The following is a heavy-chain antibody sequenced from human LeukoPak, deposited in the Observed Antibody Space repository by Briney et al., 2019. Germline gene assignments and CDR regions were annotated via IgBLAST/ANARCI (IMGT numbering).Heavy chain of an antibody. V-gene: IGHV3-23*01. J-gene: IGHJ2*01. D-gene: IGHD4-17*01. CDR3: ATDWMTTVTTAAWFFDL. CDR1: GFTFTDYA. CDR2: ISGSATRT. Sequence: PRGSLRLSCVASGFTFTDYAINWVRQSPGKGLEWVSGISGSATRTHYSDSVKGRFTISRDNSKNTVFLHMDSLSAEDSALYYCATDWMTTVTTAAWFFDLWGRGTLVTVSS.